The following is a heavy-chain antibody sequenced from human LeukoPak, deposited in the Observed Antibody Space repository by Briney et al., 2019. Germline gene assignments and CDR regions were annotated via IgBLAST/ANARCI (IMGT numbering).Heavy chain of an antibody. J-gene: IGHJ6*03. CDR2: IYYSGST. Sequence: KPSETLSLTCTVSGGSINNSYWTWIRQPPGKGLEWIGHIYYSGSTNYNPSLKSRVTISVDTSKNQFSLKLSSVTAADTAVYYCARGPQDYDSSGYSSYYMDVWGKGTTVTVSS. D-gene: IGHD3-22*01. V-gene: IGHV4-59*12. CDR1: GGSINNSY. CDR3: ARGPQDYDSSGYSSYYMDV.